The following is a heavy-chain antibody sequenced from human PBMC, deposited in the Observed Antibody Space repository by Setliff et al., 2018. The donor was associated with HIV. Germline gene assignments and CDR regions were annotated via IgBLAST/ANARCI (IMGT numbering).Heavy chain of an antibody. Sequence: ASVKVSCKASGYTFTSYDISWVRQATGQGLEWMGWMNPRSGNTGYGQKFQGRVTITRDTSMSTVYMALTGLTSDDTAVYYCAKQGYSDSLYAFDVWGQGTMVTVSS. CDR3: AKQGYSDSLYAFDV. CDR1: GYTFTSYD. J-gene: IGHJ3*01. CDR2: MNPRSGNT. D-gene: IGHD1-26*01. V-gene: IGHV1-8*01.